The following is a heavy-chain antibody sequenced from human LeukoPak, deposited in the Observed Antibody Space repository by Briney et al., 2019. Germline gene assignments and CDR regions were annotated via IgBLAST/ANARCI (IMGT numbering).Heavy chain of an antibody. V-gene: IGHV4-59*01. J-gene: IGHJ4*02. CDR3: ARDWYSSVD. CDR1: GGSISSYY. D-gene: IGHD6-25*01. Sequence: SETLSLTCTVSGGSISSYYWSWIRQPPGKGLEWIGYIYYSGSTNYNPSLKSRVTISVDTSKNQFSLKLSSVTAADTAVHYCARDWYSSVDWGQGTLVTVSS. CDR2: IYYSGST.